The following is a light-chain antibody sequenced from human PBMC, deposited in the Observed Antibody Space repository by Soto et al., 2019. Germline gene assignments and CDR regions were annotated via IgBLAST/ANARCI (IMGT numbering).Light chain of an antibody. J-gene: IGLJ2*01. CDR2: RNN. V-gene: IGLV1-44*01. CDR3: SSWDDNLYGPV. Sequence: QSVLTQPPSASGTPGQRVTISCSGGSSNIGSNPVNWYQLLPGAASKLLLYRNNQRPSGVPDRFSGSKSGTSASLAISGLRYEDEADYSCSSWDDNLYGPVFGGGTKLTVL. CDR1: SSNIGSNP.